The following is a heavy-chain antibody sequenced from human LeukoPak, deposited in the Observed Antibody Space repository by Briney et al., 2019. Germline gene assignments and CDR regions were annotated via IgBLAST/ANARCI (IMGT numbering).Heavy chain of an antibody. CDR3: ARGPSVGSGWSPDL. Sequence: PGGSLRLSCAASGFTFDDYGMSWVRQASGKGLEWVSYITSSGSTVYYADSVKGRFTISRDNAKNSLYLQMNSLRAEDTALYYCARGPSVGSGWSPDLWGQGTLVTVSS. J-gene: IGHJ5*02. V-gene: IGHV3-48*03. CDR1: GFTFDDYG. D-gene: IGHD6-19*01. CDR2: ITSSGSTV.